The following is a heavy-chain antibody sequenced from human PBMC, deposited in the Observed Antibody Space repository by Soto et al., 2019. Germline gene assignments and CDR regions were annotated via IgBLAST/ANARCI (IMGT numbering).Heavy chain of an antibody. J-gene: IGHJ6*02. Sequence: PGESLKISCKGSGYSFTSYWIGWVRQMPGKGLEWMGIIYPGDSDTRYSPSFQGQVTISADKSISTAYLQWSSLKASDTAMYYCARSTYYGSGSYLHYGMDVWGQGTTVTVSS. V-gene: IGHV5-51*01. CDR2: IYPGDSDT. CDR3: ARSTYYGSGSYLHYGMDV. CDR1: GYSFTSYW. D-gene: IGHD3-10*01.